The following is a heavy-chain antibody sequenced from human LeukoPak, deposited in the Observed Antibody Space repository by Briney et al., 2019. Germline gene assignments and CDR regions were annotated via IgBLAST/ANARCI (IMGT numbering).Heavy chain of an antibody. CDR2: ISYDGSNK. V-gene: IGHV3-30*03. CDR3: ARGGGYCSGGSCYALDY. CDR1: GFTFSSYG. D-gene: IGHD2-15*01. Sequence: GRSLRLSCAASGFTFSSYGMHWVRQAPGKGLEWVAVISYDGSNKYYADSVKGRFTISRDNSKNTLYLQMNSLRAEDTAVYYCARGGGYCSGGSCYALDYWGQGTLVTVSS. J-gene: IGHJ4*02.